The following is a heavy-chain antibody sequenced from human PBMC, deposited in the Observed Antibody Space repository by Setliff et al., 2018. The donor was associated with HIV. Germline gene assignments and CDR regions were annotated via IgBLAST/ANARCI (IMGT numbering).Heavy chain of an antibody. V-gene: IGHV4-4*07. CDR2: LYTSGIT. Sequence: SETLSLTCNVSGASTNAYFLSWVRHPAGKGLEWVGHLYTSGITNHNPSLKSRFTMSLDTSKEQFSLRLRSVTAADTAIYYCAREPSPSQWQPLYFDVWGRGILVTVSS. CDR3: AREPSPSQWQPLYFDV. CDR1: GASTNAYF. D-gene: IGHD6-19*01. J-gene: IGHJ4*02.